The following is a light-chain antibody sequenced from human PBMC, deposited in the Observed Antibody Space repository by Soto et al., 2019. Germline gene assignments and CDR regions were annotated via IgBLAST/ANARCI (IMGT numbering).Light chain of an antibody. J-gene: IGLJ2*01. CDR1: SPNVGAGSD. Sequence: QSVLTQPPSVSGAPGQRVTISCTGSSPNVGAGSDVHWYQQLPGTAPKLLIFGSTYRPSGVPDRFSGSKSDTSASLAIAGLQAEDEADYYCQAYDNSLSGHVFGGGTQLTVL. CDR3: QAYDNSLSGHV. CDR2: GST. V-gene: IGLV1-40*01.